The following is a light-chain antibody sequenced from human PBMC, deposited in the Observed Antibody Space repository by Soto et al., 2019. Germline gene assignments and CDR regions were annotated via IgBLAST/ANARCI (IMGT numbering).Light chain of an antibody. V-gene: IGLV2-23*01. J-gene: IGLJ2*01. Sequence: QSVLTQPASVSGSPGQSITISCTGTSSDVGSYNLVSWYQQHPGKAPNLMIYEGSKRPSGVSNRFSGSKSGNTASLTISGLQAEDEADYYCCSYAGSSFVVFGGGTSSPS. CDR1: SSDVGSYNL. CDR3: CSYAGSSFVV. CDR2: EGS.